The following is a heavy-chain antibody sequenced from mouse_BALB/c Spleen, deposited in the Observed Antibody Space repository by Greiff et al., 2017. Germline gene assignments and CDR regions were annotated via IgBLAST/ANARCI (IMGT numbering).Heavy chain of an antibody. D-gene: IGHD2-1*01. CDR1: GFSLTSYG. J-gene: IGHJ3*01. V-gene: IGHV2-2*02. Sequence: VQLQQSGPGLVQPSQSLSITCTVSGFSLTSYGVHWVRQSPGKGLEWLGVIWSGGSTDYNAAFISRLSISKDNSKSQVFFKMNSLHANDTAIYYCARSGNFAWFAYWGQGTLVTVSA. CDR3: ARSGNFAWFAY. CDR2: IWSGGST.